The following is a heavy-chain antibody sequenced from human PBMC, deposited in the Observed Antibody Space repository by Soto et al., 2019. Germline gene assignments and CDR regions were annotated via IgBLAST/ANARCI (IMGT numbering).Heavy chain of an antibody. J-gene: IGHJ4*02. CDR1: GFTFSSYA. CDR2: ISYDGSNK. V-gene: IGHV3-30-3*01. D-gene: IGHD3-10*01. CDR3: AREGQYYYGPAGHFDY. Sequence: QVQLVESGGGVVQPGRSLRLSCAASGFTFSSYAMHWVRQAPGTGLEWVAVISYDGSNKYYADYVKGRFTISRDNSKNTLYLQMNSLRAEDTAVYYCAREGQYYYGPAGHFDYWGQGTLVTVSS.